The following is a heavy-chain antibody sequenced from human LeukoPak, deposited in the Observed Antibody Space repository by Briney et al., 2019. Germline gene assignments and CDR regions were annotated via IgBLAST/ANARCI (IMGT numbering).Heavy chain of an antibody. CDR2: INPNSGGT. V-gene: IGHV1-2*04. Sequence: ASVKVSCTASGYTFTGYYMHWVRQAPGQGLEWMGWINPNSGGTNYAQKFKGWVTMTRDTSIRTAYMELSRLRADDTAVYYCARETPTVTYYYDSSGYWRAFDIWGQGTMVTVSS. CDR1: GYTFTGYY. CDR3: ARETPTVTYYYDSSGYWRAFDI. J-gene: IGHJ3*02. D-gene: IGHD3-22*01.